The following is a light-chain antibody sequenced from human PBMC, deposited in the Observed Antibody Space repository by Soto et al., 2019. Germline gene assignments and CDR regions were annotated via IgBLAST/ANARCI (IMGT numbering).Light chain of an antibody. CDR2: GAS. J-gene: IGKJ1*01. CDR3: QQYGSSPQT. CDR1: QSVRSNC. V-gene: IGKV3-20*01. Sequence: EIVLTQSPGTLSLSPGERATLSCRASQSVRSNCLAWYQQKPGQAPRLLIYGASSRATGIPDRFSGSGSGTDFSLTISRLEPEDFAVYYCQQYGSSPQTFGQGTKGEIK.